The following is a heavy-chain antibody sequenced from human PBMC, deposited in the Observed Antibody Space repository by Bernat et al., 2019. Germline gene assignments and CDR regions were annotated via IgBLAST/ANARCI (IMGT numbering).Heavy chain of an antibody. D-gene: IGHD3-3*01. Sequence: QVQLQESGPGLVKPSQTLSLTCTVSGGSISSGGYYWSWIRQHPGKGLEWIGYIYYSGSTYYNPSLKSLVTISVDTSKNQFSLKLSSVTAADTAVYYCARSSDFWSGYSVLFDPWGQGTLVTVSS. CDR3: ARSSDFWSGYSVLFDP. J-gene: IGHJ5*02. CDR2: IYYSGST. CDR1: GGSISSGGYY. V-gene: IGHV4-31*01.